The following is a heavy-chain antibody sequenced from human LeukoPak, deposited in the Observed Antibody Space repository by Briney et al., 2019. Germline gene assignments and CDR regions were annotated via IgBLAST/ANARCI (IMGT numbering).Heavy chain of an antibody. J-gene: IGHJ6*02. D-gene: IGHD2-21*01. CDR3: ARITFVVEGYGMDV. Sequence: SETLSLTCTVSGGSISSYYWSWIRQPAGKGLEWIGRIYTSGSTYYNPSLKSRVTISVDTSKNQFSLSLSSVTAADTAVYYCARITFVVEGYGMDVWGQGTTVTVSS. CDR2: IYTSGST. V-gene: IGHV4-4*07. CDR1: GGSISSYY.